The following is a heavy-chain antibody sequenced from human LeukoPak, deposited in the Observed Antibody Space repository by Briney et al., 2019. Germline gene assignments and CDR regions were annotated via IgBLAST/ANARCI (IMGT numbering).Heavy chain of an antibody. J-gene: IGHJ4*02. D-gene: IGHD6-6*01. CDR2: ISCSGGST. CDR1: GFTFSSYA. CDR3: AKGLIYSSSAYFDY. Sequence: GGSLRLSCAASGFTFSSYAMSWVRQAPGKGLEWVSAISCSGGSTYYADSVKGRFTISRDNSKNTLYLQMNSLRAEDTAVYYCAKGLIYSSSAYFDYWGQGTLVTVSS. V-gene: IGHV3-23*01.